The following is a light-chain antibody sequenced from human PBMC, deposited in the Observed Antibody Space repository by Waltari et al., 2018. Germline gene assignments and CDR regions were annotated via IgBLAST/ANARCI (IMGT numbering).Light chain of an antibody. V-gene: IGLV2-14*03. CDR1: SSDVGGYNY. CDR2: DVS. J-gene: IGLJ2*01. Sequence: QSALTQPASVSGSPGSSITISCTGTSSDVGGYNYVSWYQQHPGKAPKLSIYDVSNRPSGVSNRFSGSKSGNTASLTISGLQAEDEADYYCSSYTSSSTEFGGGTKLTVL. CDR3: SSYTSSSTE.